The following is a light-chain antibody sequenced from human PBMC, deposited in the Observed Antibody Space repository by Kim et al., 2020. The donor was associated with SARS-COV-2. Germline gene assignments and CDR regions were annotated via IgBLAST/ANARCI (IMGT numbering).Light chain of an antibody. V-gene: IGKV1-6*01. CDR3: LQDYSYPWT. Sequence: GDSVTITCRASQDISDHLGWYQQKPGKAPKLLIFAATSIIRGVPSRFSGSGSGTDFTLTIRSLQPEDFATYFCLQDYSYPWTFGQGTKVDIK. J-gene: IGKJ1*01. CDR1: QDISDH. CDR2: AAT.